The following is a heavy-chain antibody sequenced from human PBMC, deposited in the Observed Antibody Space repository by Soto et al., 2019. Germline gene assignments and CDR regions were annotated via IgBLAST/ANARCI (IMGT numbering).Heavy chain of an antibody. J-gene: IGHJ6*02. V-gene: IGHV3-21*01. CDR3: ARSYGSGKTDF. CDR2: ISSSSSSI. D-gene: IGHD3-10*01. CDR1: GFSFSSYS. Sequence: EVQLVESGGGLVKPGGSLRLSCAASGFSFSSYSMNWVRQAPGKGLEWVSSISSSSSSIYYADSAKGRFTISRDNAKNSLYLQMNNRRVYDTAVYYCARSYGSGKTDFWGQGTTVTVSS.